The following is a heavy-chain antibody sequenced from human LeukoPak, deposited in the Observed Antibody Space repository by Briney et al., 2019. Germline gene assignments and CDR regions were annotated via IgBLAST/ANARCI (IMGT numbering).Heavy chain of an antibody. V-gene: IGHV3-30*03. CDR3: ARDLISGHYTFDY. D-gene: IGHD4-11*01. J-gene: IGHJ4*02. Sequence: GGSLRLSCAASGFTFRSYGMHWVRQAPGKGLEWVAVISYDGSNKYYADSVKGRFTISRDNSKNTLYLQMNSLRAEDTAVYYCARDLISGHYTFDYWGQGTLVTVSS. CDR2: ISYDGSNK. CDR1: GFTFRSYG.